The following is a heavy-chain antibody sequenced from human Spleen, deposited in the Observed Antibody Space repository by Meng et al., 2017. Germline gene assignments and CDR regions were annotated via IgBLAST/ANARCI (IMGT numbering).Heavy chain of an antibody. D-gene: IGHD5-24*01. Sequence: GESLKISCAASGFTFSDYYMNWIRQAPGKGLEWVSYISSSGRTIFYADSVKGRFTISRDNAKNSLFLQMNSLRAEDTAVYYCARTDGYNFSLNGMDVWGQGTTVTVSS. CDR2: ISSSGRTI. CDR1: GFTFSDYY. CDR3: ARTDGYNFSLNGMDV. J-gene: IGHJ6*02. V-gene: IGHV3-11*04.